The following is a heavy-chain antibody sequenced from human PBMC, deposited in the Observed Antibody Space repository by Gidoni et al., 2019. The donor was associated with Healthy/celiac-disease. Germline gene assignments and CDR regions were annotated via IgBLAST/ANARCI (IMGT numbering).Heavy chain of an antibody. V-gene: IGHV3-21*01. CDR2: ISSSSSYI. CDR1: GFTFSSYS. Sequence: EVQLVESGGVLVKPGGSLRLSCASSGFTFSSYSMNWVRQAPGKGLEWFSSISSSSSYIYYADSVKGRFTISRDNAKNSLYLQMNSLRAEDTAVYYCASITTVTTLDYWGQGTLVTVSS. D-gene: IGHD4-17*01. J-gene: IGHJ4*02. CDR3: ASITTVTTLDY.